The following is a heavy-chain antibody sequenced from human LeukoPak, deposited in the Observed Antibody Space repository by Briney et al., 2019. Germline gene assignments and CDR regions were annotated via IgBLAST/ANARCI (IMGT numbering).Heavy chain of an antibody. CDR1: GYTFTSYG. V-gene: IGHV1-18*01. J-gene: IGHJ4*02. D-gene: IGHD3-9*01. Sequence: ASVKVSCKASGYTFTSYGISWVRQAPGQGLEWMGWISAYNGNTNYAQKLQGRVTMTTDTSTSTAYMELRSLRSDDTAVYYCARDREDYDTLTGYYYFDYWGQGTLVTVSS. CDR2: ISAYNGNT. CDR3: ARDREDYDTLTGYYYFDY.